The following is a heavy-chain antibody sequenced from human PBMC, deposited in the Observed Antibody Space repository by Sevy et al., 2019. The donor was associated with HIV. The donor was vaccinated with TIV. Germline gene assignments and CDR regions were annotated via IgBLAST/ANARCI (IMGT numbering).Heavy chain of an antibody. CDR1: GFTFSSYS. CDR3: ARDPYPPNWYDSSGYLLFDY. J-gene: IGHJ4*02. CDR2: ISSSSSTI. Sequence: GGSLRLSCAASGFTFSSYSMNWVRQAPGKGLEWVSYISSSSSTIYYADSVKGRFTISRDNAKNSLYLQMNSLRDEDTAVYYCARDPYPPNWYDSSGYLLFDYWGQGTLVTVSS. V-gene: IGHV3-48*02. D-gene: IGHD3-22*01.